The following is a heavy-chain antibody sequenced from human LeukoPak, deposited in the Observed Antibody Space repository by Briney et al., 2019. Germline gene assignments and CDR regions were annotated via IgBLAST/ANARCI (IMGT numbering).Heavy chain of an antibody. Sequence: ASVKVSCKASGYTFTSYDINWVRQATGQGLEWMGWMNPNSGNTGYAQKFQGRVTMTRNTSISTAYMELSSLRSEDTAVYYCARSPYYYFWSGYIYYYYHGMDVWGQGTTVTVSS. V-gene: IGHV1-8*01. D-gene: IGHD3-3*01. CDR2: MNPNSGNT. J-gene: IGHJ6*02. CDR3: ARSPYYYFWSGYIYYYYHGMDV. CDR1: GYTFTSYD.